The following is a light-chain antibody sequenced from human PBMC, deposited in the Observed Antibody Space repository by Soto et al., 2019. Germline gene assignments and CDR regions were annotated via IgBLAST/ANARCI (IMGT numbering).Light chain of an antibody. CDR1: NSNIGAGYD. J-gene: IGLJ2*01. CDR3: HSFDSRLIGLL. CDR2: GNI. V-gene: IGLV1-40*01. Sequence: QSALTQPPSVTGAPGQRVTISCTGSNSNIGAGYDVHWYRQFPGTAPKLLIYGNINRPSGVPDRFSGSKSGTSASLAITGLQAEDDAHYYCHSFDSRLIGLLFGGGTKLTVL.